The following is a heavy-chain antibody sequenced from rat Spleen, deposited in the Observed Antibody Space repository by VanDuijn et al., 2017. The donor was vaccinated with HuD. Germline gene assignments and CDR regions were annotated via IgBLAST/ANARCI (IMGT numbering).Heavy chain of an antibody. D-gene: IGHD1-6*01. Sequence: EVQLVESGGGLVQPGRSMKLSCAASGFTFSNHYMAWVRQAPTKGLEWVASISTGGGNTYYRDSVKGRFTISRDNAKSTLYLQMESLRSEDTATYYCARPRLYYGLLDPNWFAYWGQGTLVTVSS. V-gene: IGHV5-25*01. CDR2: ISTGGGNT. CDR1: GFTFSNHY. J-gene: IGHJ3*01. CDR3: ARPRLYYGLLDPNWFAY.